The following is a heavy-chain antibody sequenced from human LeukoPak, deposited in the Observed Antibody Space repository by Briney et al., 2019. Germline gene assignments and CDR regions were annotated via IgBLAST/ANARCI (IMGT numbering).Heavy chain of an antibody. CDR2: INGSGGST. Sequence: GASLRLSCVASGFTFSSYAMSWVRQAPGKGLEWVSAINGSGGSTYYAHSVKGGFTISRDNSKNSLYLQMNSMRAEDTAVYYCAKRQHSPYQLRYALDYWGQGTLVTVSS. J-gene: IGHJ4*02. D-gene: IGHD2-2*02. V-gene: IGHV3-23*01. CDR1: GFTFSSYA. CDR3: AKRQHSPYQLRYALDY.